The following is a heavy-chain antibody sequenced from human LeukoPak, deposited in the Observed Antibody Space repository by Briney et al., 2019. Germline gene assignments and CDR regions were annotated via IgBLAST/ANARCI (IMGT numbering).Heavy chain of an antibody. CDR2: MNPNSGNT. Sequence: GASVKVSCKTSGCTFTSYDINWVRQATGQGLEWMGWMNPNSGNTGYAQKFQGRVTMTRNTSISTAYMELSSLRSEDTAVYYCARGPNYSAYVDYWGQGTLVTVSS. CDR3: ARGPNYSAYVDY. D-gene: IGHD4/OR15-4a*01. J-gene: IGHJ4*02. CDR1: GCTFTSYD. V-gene: IGHV1-8*01.